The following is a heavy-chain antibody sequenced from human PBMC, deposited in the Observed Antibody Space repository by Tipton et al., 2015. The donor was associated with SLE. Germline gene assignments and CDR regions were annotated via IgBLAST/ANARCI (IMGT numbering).Heavy chain of an antibody. CDR3: ARGRGVMPTTWDV. Sequence: TLSLTCAVSGYSISSGYSWAWIRQPPGKGLEWIGTFFSGGSTYYNPSLKSRVTISVDTSKNQFSLKLSSVTAADTAVYFCARGRGVMPTTWDVWGRGTLVTVST. D-gene: IGHD1-1*01. J-gene: IGHJ3*01. CDR1: GYSISSGYS. V-gene: IGHV4-38-2*01. CDR2: FFSGGST.